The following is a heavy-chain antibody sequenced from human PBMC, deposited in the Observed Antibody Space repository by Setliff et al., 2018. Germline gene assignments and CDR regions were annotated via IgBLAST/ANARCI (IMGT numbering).Heavy chain of an antibody. Sequence: GGSLRLSCITSGFTFNTYGMRWVRQAPGKGLEWVAFIRFDGDTEYYADSVKGRFTISRDNFKNTLYLEMRRLGAEDTAVYFCGKGGVYGDSIYRYFYGMDVWGQGTTVTVSS. CDR3: GKGGVYGDSIYRYFYGMDV. J-gene: IGHJ6*02. CDR2: IRFDGDTE. D-gene: IGHD4-17*01. V-gene: IGHV3-30*02. CDR1: GFTFNTYG.